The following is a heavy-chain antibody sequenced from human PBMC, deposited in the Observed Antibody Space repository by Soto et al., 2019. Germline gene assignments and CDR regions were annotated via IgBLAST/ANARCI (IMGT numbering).Heavy chain of an antibody. D-gene: IGHD5-12*01. Sequence: QVQLVESGGGVAQPGRSLRLSCTASGFTFRSYAMHWVRQAPGKGLEWVASVSYDGGNEHYADSVMGRFTISRDNSKNTLSLQMNSLRVEDTAVFYCARASGYDKWDTLNYWGQGTQVTVSS. CDR2: VSYDGGNE. J-gene: IGHJ4*02. V-gene: IGHV3-30-3*01. CDR3: ARASGYDKWDTLNY. CDR1: GFTFRSYA.